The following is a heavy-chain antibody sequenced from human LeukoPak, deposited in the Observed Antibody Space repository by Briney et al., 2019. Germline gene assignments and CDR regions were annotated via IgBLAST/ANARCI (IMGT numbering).Heavy chain of an antibody. CDR1: GYTFTSYG. CDR2: ISAYNGNT. V-gene: IGHV1-18*01. Sequence: GASVKVSCKASGYTFTSYGISWVRQAPGQGLEWMGWISAYNGNTNYAQKLQGRVNMTTDTSTSTAYMELRSLRSDDTAVYYCARDGAGDIVVVPASVIDAFDIWGQGTMVTVSS. J-gene: IGHJ3*02. CDR3: ARDGAGDIVVVPASVIDAFDI. D-gene: IGHD2-2*01.